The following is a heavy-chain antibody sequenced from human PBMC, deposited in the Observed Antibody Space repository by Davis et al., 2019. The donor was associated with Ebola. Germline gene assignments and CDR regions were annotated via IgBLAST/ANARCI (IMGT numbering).Heavy chain of an antibody. CDR2: INHSGST. Sequence: SETLSLTCAVYGGSFSGYYWSWIRQPPGKGLEWIGEINHSGSTNYNPSLKSRVTISVDTSKNQFSLKLSSVTAADTAVYYCAKDRGMLWGQGTLVTVSS. J-gene: IGHJ4*02. D-gene: IGHD2-8*01. CDR1: GGSFSGYY. V-gene: IGHV4-34*01. CDR3: AKDRGML.